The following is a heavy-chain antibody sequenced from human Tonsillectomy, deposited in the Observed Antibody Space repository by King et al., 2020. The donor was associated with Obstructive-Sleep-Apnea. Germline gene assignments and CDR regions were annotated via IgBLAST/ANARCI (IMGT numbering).Heavy chain of an antibody. Sequence: VQLVESGGGLVKPGGSLRLSCTASGFTFNNYAMNWVRLVPGKGLEWVSSISRSSSFLYYADSVGGRFTISRDNAKNSLYLQMNSLRAEDMAVYYCARPPNDDLWSGSLFYFHSWGQGTLVTVSS. CDR1: GFTFNNYA. V-gene: IGHV3-21*01. CDR3: ARPPNDDLWSGSLFYFHS. J-gene: IGHJ4*02. CDR2: ISRSSSFL. D-gene: IGHD3-3*01.